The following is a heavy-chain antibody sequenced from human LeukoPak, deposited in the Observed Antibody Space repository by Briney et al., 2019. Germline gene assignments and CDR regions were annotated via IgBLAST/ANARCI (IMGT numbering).Heavy chain of an antibody. Sequence: ASVKVSCKASGYTFTSYGISWVRQAPGHGLEWMGWISAYNGNTNYAQKLQGRVTMTTDTSTSTAYMELRSLRSDDTAVYYCARDTAKVVVVAATAFDYWGQGTLVTVSS. J-gene: IGHJ4*02. CDR1: GYTFTSYG. CDR3: ARDTAKVVVVAATAFDY. D-gene: IGHD2-15*01. V-gene: IGHV1-18*01. CDR2: ISAYNGNT.